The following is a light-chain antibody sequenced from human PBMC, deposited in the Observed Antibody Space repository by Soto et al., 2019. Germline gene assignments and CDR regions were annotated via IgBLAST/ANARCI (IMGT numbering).Light chain of an antibody. CDR2: KAS. Sequence: DIQMTQSPSTLSASVGDRVTITCRASQSITDWLAWYQQKPGKAPKFLIYKASNLEGGVTSRFSVSGSGTEFNLTISSVQPDDFATYYCQYWDDYSWTFGQGTKVEIK. V-gene: IGKV1-5*03. J-gene: IGKJ1*01. CDR3: QYWDDYSWT. CDR1: QSITDW.